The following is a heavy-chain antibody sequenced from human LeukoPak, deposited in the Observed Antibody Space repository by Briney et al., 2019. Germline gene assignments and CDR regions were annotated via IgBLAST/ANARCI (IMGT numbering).Heavy chain of an antibody. Sequence: PSETLSLTCTVSGGSISSSSYYWGWIRQPPGKGLEWIGSIYYSGSTYYNPSLKSRVTISVDTSKNQFSLKLSSVTAADTAVYYCARRGAYCGGDCYYFDYWGQGTLVTVSS. CDR3: ARRGAYCGGDCYYFDY. J-gene: IGHJ4*02. V-gene: IGHV4-39*01. D-gene: IGHD2-21*02. CDR2: IYYSGST. CDR1: GGSISSSSYY.